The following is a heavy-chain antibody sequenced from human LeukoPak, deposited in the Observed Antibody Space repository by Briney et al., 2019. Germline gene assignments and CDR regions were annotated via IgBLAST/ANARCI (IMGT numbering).Heavy chain of an antibody. CDR3: ATGGDEYSSFGDY. CDR1: GFTFSSYA. J-gene: IGHJ4*02. CDR2: ISGSGGST. D-gene: IGHD6-6*01. V-gene: IGHV3-23*01. Sequence: GGSLRLSCAASGFTFSSYAMSWVRQAPGKGLEWVSAISGSGGSTYYADSVKGRFTISRDNSKNTLYLQMNSLRAEDTAVYYCATGGDEYSSFGDYWGQGTLVTVSS.